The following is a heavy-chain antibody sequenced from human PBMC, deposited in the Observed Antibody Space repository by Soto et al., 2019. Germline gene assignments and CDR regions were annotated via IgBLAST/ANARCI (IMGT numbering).Heavy chain of an antibody. CDR3: ARHGNGGSYFFDY. J-gene: IGHJ4*02. V-gene: IGHV4-39*01. Sequence: SETLSLTCTVSGGSFSSTSYYWGWIRQPPGKGLEWIGTIYYVGSTYYNPSLKSRVTISVDTSKNQFSLKLSSVTAADSAIYYCARHGNGGSYFFDYWGQGTLVTVSS. CDR1: GGSFSSTSYY. CDR2: IYYVGST. D-gene: IGHD1-26*01.